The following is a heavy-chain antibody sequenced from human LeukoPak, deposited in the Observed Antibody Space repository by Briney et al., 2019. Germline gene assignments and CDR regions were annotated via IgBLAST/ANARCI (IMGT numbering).Heavy chain of an antibody. CDR2: IYPGDSDT. CDR1: GYSFTSQW. CDR3: TLRSHCSGGSCPRYFDY. J-gene: IGHJ4*02. D-gene: IGHD2-15*01. Sequence: GESLKISCKGSGYSFTSQWIGWVRQMPGKGLEWMGSIYPGDSDTKYSPSFQGQVTISADKSISTAYLQWSGLKASDTAMYYCTLRSHCSGGSCPRYFDYWGQGTLVTVSS. V-gene: IGHV5-51*01.